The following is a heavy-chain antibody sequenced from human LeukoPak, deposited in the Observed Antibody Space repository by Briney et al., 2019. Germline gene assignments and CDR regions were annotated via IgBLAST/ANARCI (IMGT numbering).Heavy chain of an antibody. V-gene: IGHV4-30-4*01. J-gene: IGHJ5*02. D-gene: IGHD3-22*01. CDR2: MYYSGST. CDR3: ARPYYYDSRIDP. Sequence: SQTLSLTCTVSGGSISSGDYYWSWIRQPPGKGLEWIAYMYYSGSTYYNPSLKSRVTMSADTSKNQLSLKPSSVPAADTAVYYCARPYYYDSRIDPWGQGILVTVSS. CDR1: GGSISSGDYY.